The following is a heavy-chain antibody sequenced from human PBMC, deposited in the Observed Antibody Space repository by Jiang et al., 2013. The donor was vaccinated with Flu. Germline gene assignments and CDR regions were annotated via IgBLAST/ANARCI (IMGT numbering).Heavy chain of an antibody. CDR1: GGSFSGYY. J-gene: IGHJ4*02. V-gene: IGHV4-34*01. Sequence: SLTCAVYGGSFSGYYWSWIRQPPGKGLEWIGEINHSGSTNYNPSLKSRVTISVDTSKNQFSLKLSSVTAADTAVYYCARGNLKGVPVYDYWGQGTLVTVSS. CDR2: INHSGST. CDR3: ARGNLKGVPVYDY. D-gene: IGHD2-2*01.